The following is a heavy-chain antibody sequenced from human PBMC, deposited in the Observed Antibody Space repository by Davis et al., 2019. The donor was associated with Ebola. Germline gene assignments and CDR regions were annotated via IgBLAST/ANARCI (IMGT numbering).Heavy chain of an antibody. J-gene: IGHJ4*02. CDR1: GFTLSSFA. V-gene: IGHV3-23*01. CDR2: ISASGDAT. Sequence: GGSLRLSCAASGFTLSSFAMGWVRQAPGKGLEWVSAISASGDATFYADSVKGRFTISSDHSKNTLSLETNNLRAEDAAIYYCARRGAGGYWWGAFDYWGQGTRVTVSS. D-gene: IGHD2-21*01. CDR3: ARRGAGGYWWGAFDY.